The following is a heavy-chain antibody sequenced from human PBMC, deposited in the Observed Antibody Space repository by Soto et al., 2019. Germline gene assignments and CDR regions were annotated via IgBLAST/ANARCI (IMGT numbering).Heavy chain of an antibody. D-gene: IGHD6-19*01. CDR1: GFNFNKYA. V-gene: IGHV3-23*01. CDR3: AKADGQQWLLPHLEN. Sequence: EVQLLESGGGLVRPGESLRLSCAASGFNFNKYAMSWVRQAPGEGLEWVSGISCCGGTASYAESVKGRFTNARDDAKNTLYLDMNSLRVEDTAEYYCAKADGQQWLLPHLENWGRGTLVTVS. J-gene: IGHJ4*02. CDR2: ISCCGGTA.